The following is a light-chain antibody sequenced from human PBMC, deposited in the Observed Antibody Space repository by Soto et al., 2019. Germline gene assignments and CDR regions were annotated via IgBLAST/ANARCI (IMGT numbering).Light chain of an antibody. CDR3: QQYNSWLWT. CDR2: GAS. V-gene: IGKV3-15*01. Sequence: EIVMTQSPATLSVSPGERATLSCRASQSVSANLAWYQQKPGQAPRLLISGASTRATGIPARFSGSGSGTEFTLTISSLQSEDSAVYYCQQYNSWLWTFGQGTKVDIK. CDR1: QSVSAN. J-gene: IGKJ1*01.